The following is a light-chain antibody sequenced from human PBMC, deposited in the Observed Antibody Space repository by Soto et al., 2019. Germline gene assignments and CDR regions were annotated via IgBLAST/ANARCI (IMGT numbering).Light chain of an antibody. CDR3: AAWDYSLNGRYV. J-gene: IGLJ1*01. Sequence: QSVLTQPPSASGTAGQRVTISCSGSSSNIGSNTVNWYQQLPGTAPKLLIYSNNQRPSGVPDRFSGSKSGTSASLAISGLQSEDEADYYCAAWDYSLNGRYVFGTGTKVTVL. CDR2: SNN. CDR1: SSNIGSNT. V-gene: IGLV1-44*01.